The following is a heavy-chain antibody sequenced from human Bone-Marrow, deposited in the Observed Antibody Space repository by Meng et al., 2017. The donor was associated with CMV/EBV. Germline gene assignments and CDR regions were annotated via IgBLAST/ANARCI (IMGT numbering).Heavy chain of an antibody. J-gene: IGHJ6*01. CDR1: GFTFGDYA. V-gene: IGHV3-49*04. D-gene: IGHD3-3*01. Sequence: GGSLRLSCTASGFTFGDYAMSWVRQAPGKGLEWVGFIRSKAYGGTTEYAASVKGRFTISRDDSKSIAYLQMNSLKTEDTAVYYCTRDAHVLRFLEWLTDYYYYGMDVWGQGTTVTGSS. CDR3: TRDAHVLRFLEWLTDYYYYGMDV. CDR2: IRSKAYGGTT.